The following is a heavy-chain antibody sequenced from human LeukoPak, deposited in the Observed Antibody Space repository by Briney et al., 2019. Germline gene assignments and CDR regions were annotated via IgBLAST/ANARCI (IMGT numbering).Heavy chain of an antibody. Sequence: GGSLRLSCAASGFTFSSYSLNWVRLAPGKGLEWVSYISTTGTPTYYADSVKGRFTISRDNSRNTLYLQMNSLRVEDTAVYYCARRERLGYSYGRGTLDIWGQGAMVTVSS. V-gene: IGHV3-48*01. D-gene: IGHD5-18*01. J-gene: IGHJ3*02. CDR3: ARRERLGYSYGRGTLDI. CDR1: GFTFSSYS. CDR2: ISTTGTPT.